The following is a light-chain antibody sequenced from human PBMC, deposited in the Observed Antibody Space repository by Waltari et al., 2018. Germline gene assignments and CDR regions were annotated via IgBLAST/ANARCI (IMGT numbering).Light chain of an antibody. CDR2: DVN. Sequence: QSALTQPASVSGSPGQSITIACTGTLSDIGDYNYVSWYQQYPGKAPTLIIFDVNKRSSGVSNRFSGSKSGNTASLTISGLQAEDEADYYCNSYTFSNTWVFGGGTKLTVL. J-gene: IGLJ3*02. V-gene: IGLV2-14*01. CDR3: NSYTFSNTWV. CDR1: LSDIGDYNY.